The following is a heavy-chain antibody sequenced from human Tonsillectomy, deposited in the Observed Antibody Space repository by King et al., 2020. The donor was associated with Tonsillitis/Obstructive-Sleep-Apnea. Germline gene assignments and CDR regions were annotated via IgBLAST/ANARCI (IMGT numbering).Heavy chain of an antibody. CDR1: GGSFSGYY. V-gene: IGHV4-34*01. Sequence: VQLQQWGAGLLKPSETLSLTCAVYGGSFSGYYWSWIRQPPGKGLEWVGEINHSGSNNYNPSLKSRGTISVDTSKNQFYLKLSSVTAADTAVYYCAGGSYYFDYWGQGTLVTVSS. J-gene: IGHJ4*02. CDR2: INHSGSN. CDR3: AGGSYYFDY.